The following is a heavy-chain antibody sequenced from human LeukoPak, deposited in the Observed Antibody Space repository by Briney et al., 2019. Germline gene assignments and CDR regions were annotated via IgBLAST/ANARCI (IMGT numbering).Heavy chain of an antibody. CDR2: IKQDGSEK. V-gene: IGHV3-7*01. D-gene: IGHD2-2*02. CDR3: ARVLLGYQLLYGDYYYYMDV. Sequence: GGSLRLSCAASGFTFSSYWMSWVRQAPGKGLEWVANIKQDGSEKYYVDSVKGRFTISRDNAKNSLYLQMNSLRAEDTAVYYCARVLLGYQLLYGDYYYYMDVWGKGTTVTVSS. CDR1: GFTFSSYW. J-gene: IGHJ6*03.